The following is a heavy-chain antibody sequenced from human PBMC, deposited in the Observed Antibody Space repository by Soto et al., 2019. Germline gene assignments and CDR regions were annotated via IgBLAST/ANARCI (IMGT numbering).Heavy chain of an antibody. D-gene: IGHD3-10*01. J-gene: IGHJ4*02. V-gene: IGHV2-5*02. CDR2: IYWDNDK. CDR1: GFSLSTTGVG. Sequence: QITLKESGPTLVKPTQPLTLTCSFSGFSLSTTGVGVGWIRQSPGKALEWLAIIYWDNDKRYSPSLKSRVTITKDTSKNQVVLTVTNMDPVDTGTYYCARSLWFGELHWGQGVLVTVSS. CDR3: ARSLWFGELH.